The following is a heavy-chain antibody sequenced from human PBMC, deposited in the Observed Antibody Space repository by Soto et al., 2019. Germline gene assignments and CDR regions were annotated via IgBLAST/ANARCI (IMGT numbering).Heavy chain of an antibody. CDR1: GGSISSGDYY. J-gene: IGHJ4*02. CDR2: IYYSGST. CDR3: ATLAYCGGDCYPHFGY. V-gene: IGHV4-31*03. Sequence: SETLSLTCTVSGGSISSGDYYWSWLRQHPGKGLEWIGYIYYSGSTYYNPSLKSRVTISVDTSKNQFSLKLSSVTAADTAVYYCATLAYCGGDCYPHFGYWGQGTLVTVSS. D-gene: IGHD2-21*02.